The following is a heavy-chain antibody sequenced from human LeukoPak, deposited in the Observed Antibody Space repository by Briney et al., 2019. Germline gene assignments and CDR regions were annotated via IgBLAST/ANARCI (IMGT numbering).Heavy chain of an antibody. V-gene: IGHV3-23*01. CDR3: AGRVTGYSSGYVY. CDR2: ISGSAHKI. D-gene: IGHD5-18*01. CDR1: GITFSNYA. J-gene: IGHJ4*02. Sequence: PGGSLRLSCVASGITFSNYAVSWVRQAPDKGLDWVSVISGSAHKIRYADSVKGRFTISRDSSENIVYLQMNNLRAEDTAVYYCAGRVTGYSSGYVYWGQGTLVTVSS.